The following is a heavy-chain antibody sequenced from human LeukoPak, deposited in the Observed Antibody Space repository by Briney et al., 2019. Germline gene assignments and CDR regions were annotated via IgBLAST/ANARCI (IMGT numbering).Heavy chain of an antibody. D-gene: IGHD1-26*01. Sequence: ASVKVSCKTSGYTFTNYYIHWVRQAPGQGLEWMGRIDPNTGGTKSAKNFQGRVTMTRDTSISTAYMALSGLRSDDTAVYYCASLYDIVGPTVDYGARGTLATVS. V-gene: IGHV1-2*06. CDR1: GYTFTNYY. J-gene: IGHJ4*02. CDR3: ASLYDIVGPTVDY. CDR2: IDPNTGGT.